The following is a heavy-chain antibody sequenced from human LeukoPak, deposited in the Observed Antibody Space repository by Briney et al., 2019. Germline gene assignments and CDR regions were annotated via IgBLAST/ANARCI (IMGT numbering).Heavy chain of an antibody. V-gene: IGHV3-23*01. D-gene: IGHD6-13*01. CDR2: ISGSGGST. Sequence: GGSLRLSCATYGFIFSTYALSWVRQAPGKGLEWASSISGSGGSTYHADSVKGRFTISRDSSKNTLYLQMNSLRAEDTAIYYCARVIRAAPGKGYFDYWGQGTLVTVSS. J-gene: IGHJ4*02. CDR3: ARVIRAAPGKGYFDY. CDR1: GFIFSTYA.